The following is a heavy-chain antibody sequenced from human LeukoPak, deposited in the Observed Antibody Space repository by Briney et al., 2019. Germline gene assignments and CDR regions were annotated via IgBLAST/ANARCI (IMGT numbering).Heavy chain of an antibody. J-gene: IGHJ4*02. Sequence: GGSLRLSCAASGFTFSNSWMSWVRQAPGRGLEWVASINQHGSQIHYVDSVKGRFTISRDNSKNTLYLQMNSLRAEDTAVYYCAKTAGIAAAADFDYWGQGTLVTVSS. D-gene: IGHD6-13*01. V-gene: IGHV3-7*03. CDR3: AKTAGIAAAADFDY. CDR2: INQHGSQI. CDR1: GFTFSNSW.